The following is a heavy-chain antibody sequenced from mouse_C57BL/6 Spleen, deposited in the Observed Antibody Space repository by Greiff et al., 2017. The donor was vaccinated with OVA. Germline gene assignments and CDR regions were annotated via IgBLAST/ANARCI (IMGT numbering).Heavy chain of an antibody. V-gene: IGHV14-1*01. Sequence: EVKVVESGAELVRPGASVKLSCTASGFNIKDYYMHWVKQRPEQGLEWIGRIDPEDGDTEYAPKFQGKATMTADTSSNTAYLQLSSLTSEDTAVYYCTPYYYGSSPWFAYWGQGTLVTVSA. CDR1: GFNIKDYY. D-gene: IGHD1-1*01. CDR3: TPYYYGSSPWFAY. J-gene: IGHJ3*01. CDR2: IDPEDGDT.